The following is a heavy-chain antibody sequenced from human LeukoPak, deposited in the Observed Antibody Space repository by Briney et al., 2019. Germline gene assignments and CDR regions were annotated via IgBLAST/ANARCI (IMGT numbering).Heavy chain of an antibody. CDR2: ISRDGGST. D-gene: IGHD6-13*01. CDR1: GFTFDDYA. CDR3: AKDVAKSTISSSWYPPDY. J-gene: IGHJ4*02. V-gene: IGHV3-43*02. Sequence: GGSLRLSCAASGFTFDDYAMHWVRQAPGKGLEWVSLISRDGGSTYYADSVKGRFTISRDNSKNSLYLQMNSLRTEDTALYYCAKDVAKSTISSSWYPPDYWGQGTLVTVSS.